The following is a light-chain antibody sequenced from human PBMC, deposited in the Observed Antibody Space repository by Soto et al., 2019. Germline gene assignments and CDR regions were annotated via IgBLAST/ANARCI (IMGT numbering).Light chain of an antibody. Sequence: DIVMTQSPLSLPVNPGEPASISCRSSQSLLHSNGYNYLDWYLQKPGQSPQLLIYLGSNRASGVPDRFSGSGSGTDFTLKISRVEAEDVGVYYCMQALQTRAFGPGTKVDIK. CDR1: QSLLHSNGYNY. CDR2: LGS. J-gene: IGKJ3*01. V-gene: IGKV2-28*01. CDR3: MQALQTRA.